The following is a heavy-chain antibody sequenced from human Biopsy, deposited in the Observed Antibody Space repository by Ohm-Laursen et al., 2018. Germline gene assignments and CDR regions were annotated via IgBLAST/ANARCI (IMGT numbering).Heavy chain of an antibody. CDR3: AADINVWNVNY. J-gene: IGHJ4*02. D-gene: IGHD1-1*01. CDR1: GGTFINYA. V-gene: IGHV1-24*01. Sequence: GSSVKVSCKASGGTFINYAISWVRQAPGQGLEWMGGFAPENGKTIYAQKFQGRVTMTEDTSTDTAYMELSSLRSEDTAVYYCAADINVWNVNYWGQGTQVTVSS. CDR2: FAPENGKT.